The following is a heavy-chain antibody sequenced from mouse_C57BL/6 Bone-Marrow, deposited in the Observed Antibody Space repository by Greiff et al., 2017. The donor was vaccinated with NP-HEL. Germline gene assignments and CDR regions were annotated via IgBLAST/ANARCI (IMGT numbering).Heavy chain of an antibody. V-gene: IGHV5-6*01. CDR3: ARQDYGSPWFAY. Sequence: EVMLVESGGDLVKPGGSLKLSCAASGFTFSSYGMSWVRQTPDKRLEWVATISRGGSYTYYPDSVKGRFTISRDNAKNTLYLQMSSLKSDDTAMYYCARQDYGSPWFAYWGQGTLVTVSA. J-gene: IGHJ3*01. CDR1: GFTFSSYG. D-gene: IGHD2-2*01. CDR2: ISRGGSYT.